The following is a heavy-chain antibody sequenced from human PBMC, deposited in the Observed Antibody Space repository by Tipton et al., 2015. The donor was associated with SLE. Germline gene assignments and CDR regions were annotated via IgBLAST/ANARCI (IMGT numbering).Heavy chain of an antibody. CDR3: ARERLWSGHHGLFDY. D-gene: IGHD3-3*01. CDR2: IYYSGST. Sequence: TLSLTCTVSGGSISSSSYYWSWIRQPPGKGLEWIGYIYYSGSTNYNPSLKSRVTISVDTSKNQFSLKLSSVTAADTAVYYCARERLWSGHHGLFDYWGQGTLVTVSS. V-gene: IGHV4-61*01. CDR1: GGSISSSSYY. J-gene: IGHJ4*02.